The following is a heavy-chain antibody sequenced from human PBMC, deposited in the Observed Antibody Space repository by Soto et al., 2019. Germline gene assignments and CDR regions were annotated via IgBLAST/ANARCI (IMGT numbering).Heavy chain of an antibody. V-gene: IGHV1-2*04. CDR1: GYTFTGYD. J-gene: IGHJ4*02. CDR3: ARGDYGDYFNPALDY. Sequence: GASVKVSCKASGYTFTGYDMHWVRQAPGQGLEWMGWINPNSGGTNYAQKFQGWVTMTRDTSISTAYMELSRLRSDDTAVYYCARGDYGDYFNPALDYWGQGTLVTVSS. D-gene: IGHD4-17*01. CDR2: INPNSGGT.